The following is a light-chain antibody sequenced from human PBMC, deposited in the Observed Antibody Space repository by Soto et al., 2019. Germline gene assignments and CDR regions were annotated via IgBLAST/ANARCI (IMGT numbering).Light chain of an antibody. Sequence: VLTQSPGTLSLSPGERATLSCRASQSVSSRLAWYQQKPGQAPRLLISGASSRATGIPDRFSGSGFGTDFTLTISRLEPEDFAVYYCQQYGSSPRTFGQGTKVDIK. V-gene: IGKV3-20*01. CDR1: QSVSSR. CDR2: GAS. J-gene: IGKJ1*01. CDR3: QQYGSSPRT.